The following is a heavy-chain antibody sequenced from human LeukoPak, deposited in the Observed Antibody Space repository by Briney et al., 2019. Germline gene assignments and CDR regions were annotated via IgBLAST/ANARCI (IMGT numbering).Heavy chain of an antibody. V-gene: IGHV4-34*01. CDR2: INHSGST. D-gene: IGHD3-16*01. CDR3: ARYHVWVSYSVY. CDR1: GGSFSGYY. Sequence: PSETLSLTCAVYGGSFSGYYWSWIRQPPGKGLEWIGEINHSGSTNYNPSLKSRVTISVDTSKNQFSLKLSSVTAADTAVYYCARYHVWVSYSVYWGQGTLVTVSS. J-gene: IGHJ4*02.